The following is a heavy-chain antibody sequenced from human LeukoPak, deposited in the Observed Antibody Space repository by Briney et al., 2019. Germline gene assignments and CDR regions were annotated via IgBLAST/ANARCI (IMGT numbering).Heavy chain of an antibody. Sequence: ASVKVSCKASNYTFSNYPISWVRQAPGQGPEWLGRISAYSGNTNYAPKVQGRVTMTTDRATNTAYMELASLRPDDTAMYYCTRGSSSQYFQYWGQGTLVTVSS. CDR1: NYTFSNYP. V-gene: IGHV1-18*01. CDR3: TRGSSSQYFQY. D-gene: IGHD6-6*01. J-gene: IGHJ1*01. CDR2: ISAYSGNT.